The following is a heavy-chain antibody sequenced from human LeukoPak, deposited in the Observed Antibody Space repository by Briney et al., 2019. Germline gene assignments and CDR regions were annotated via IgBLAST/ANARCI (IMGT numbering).Heavy chain of an antibody. J-gene: IGHJ4*02. CDR3: ARGDYETHGYQTR. V-gene: IGHV7-4-1*02. CDR1: GYIFTSYV. CDR2: INTNTGNP. D-gene: IGHD3-22*01. Sequence: GASVTVSCQASGYIFTSYVLHWVRQAPGQGLEWMGWINTNTGNPTYAQGFTGRFVFSLDTSVSTAYLQISSLKADDTAMYYCARGDYETHGYQTRWGQGTLVTVSS.